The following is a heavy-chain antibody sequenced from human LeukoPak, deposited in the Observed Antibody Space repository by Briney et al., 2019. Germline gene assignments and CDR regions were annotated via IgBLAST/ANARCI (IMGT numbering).Heavy chain of an antibody. V-gene: IGHV1-46*01. CDR1: GYSFINHY. D-gene: IGHD2-21*02. J-gene: IGHJ4*02. Sequence: ASVKISCKASGYSFINHYMHWVRQAPGQGLEWLGLISPSGDRTWYAQKFQGKFTMTRDMSTSTDYMELSSLRSEDTAVYYCAVVVTAMDFDYWGQGTLVTVSS. CDR2: ISPSGDRT. CDR3: AVVVTAMDFDY.